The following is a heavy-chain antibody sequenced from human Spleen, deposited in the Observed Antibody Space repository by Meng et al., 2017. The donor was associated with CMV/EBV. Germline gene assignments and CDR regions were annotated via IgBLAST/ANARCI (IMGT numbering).Heavy chain of an antibody. CDR1: GYTFTDYY. V-gene: IGHV1-2*02. D-gene: IGHD2-2*01. J-gene: IGHJ5*02. CDR3: ARDAVVPAANFRPVWFDP. CDR2: INPNSGGT. Sequence: ASVKVSCKASGYTFTDYYIHWVRQAPGQGLEWMGWINPNSGGTNYAQRFQGRVIMTRDTSISTAYMELSSLRSDDTAVYFCARDAVVPAANFRPVWFDPWGQGTLVTVSS.